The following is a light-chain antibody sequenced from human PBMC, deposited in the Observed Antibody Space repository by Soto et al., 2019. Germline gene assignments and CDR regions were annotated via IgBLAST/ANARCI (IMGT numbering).Light chain of an antibody. CDR3: SSYASTTPYV. CDR1: SSDVGGYNY. Sequence: QSALAQPPSASGSPGQXVTISCTGTSSDVGGYNYVSWYQQHPGKAPKLMIYEVSKRPSGVPDRFSGSKSGNTASLTVSGLQAEDEADYYCSSYASTTPYVFGSGTKVTVL. CDR2: EVS. J-gene: IGLJ1*01. V-gene: IGLV2-8*01.